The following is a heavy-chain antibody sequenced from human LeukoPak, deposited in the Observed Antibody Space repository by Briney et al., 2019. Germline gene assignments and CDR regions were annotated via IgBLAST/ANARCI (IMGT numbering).Heavy chain of an antibody. J-gene: IGHJ2*01. Sequence: ASVKVSCKASGYTFTGFHMHWVRQAPGQGLEWMGWINPNSGGTNYAQKFQGRVTMTRDTSISTAYMELSRLRSDDTAVYYCARTFPVLRYFDWLNQERYFDLWGRGTLVTVSS. CDR1: GYTFTGFH. CDR3: ARTFPVLRYFDWLNQERYFDL. D-gene: IGHD3-9*01. V-gene: IGHV1-2*02. CDR2: INPNSGGT.